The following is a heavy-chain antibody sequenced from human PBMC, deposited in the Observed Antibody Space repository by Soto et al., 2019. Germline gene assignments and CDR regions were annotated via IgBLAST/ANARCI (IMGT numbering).Heavy chain of an antibody. CDR2: IWYDGSNK. V-gene: IGHV3-33*01. Sequence: GGSLRLSCAASGFTFSSYGMHWVRQAPGKGLEWVAVIWYDGSNKYYADSVKGRFTISRDNSKNTLYLQMNSLRAEDTAVYYCARPAEIPYYFDYWGQGTLVTVSS. J-gene: IGHJ4*02. CDR3: ARPAEIPYYFDY. D-gene: IGHD2-2*01. CDR1: GFTFSSYG.